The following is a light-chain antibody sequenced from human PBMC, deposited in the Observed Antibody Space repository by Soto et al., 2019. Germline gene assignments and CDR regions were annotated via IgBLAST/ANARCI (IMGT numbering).Light chain of an antibody. Sequence: QSVLTQPASVSGSPGQSITISCTGTSSDVGAYNSVCWYQQHPGKVPKLLIYEVTNRPSGVSNRFSGSKSGNTASLTISGLQAEDEADYYCSSYVSGNTVVFGGGTKLTVL. CDR3: SSYVSGNTVV. CDR2: EVT. J-gene: IGLJ2*01. V-gene: IGLV2-14*01. CDR1: SSDVGAYNS.